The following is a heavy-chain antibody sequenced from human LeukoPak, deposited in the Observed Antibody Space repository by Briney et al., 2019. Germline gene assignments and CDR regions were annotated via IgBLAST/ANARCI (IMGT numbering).Heavy chain of an antibody. CDR1: GGSISSGGYY. D-gene: IGHD2-15*01. V-gene: IGHV4-31*03. J-gene: IGHJ4*02. CDR2: IYYSGST. CDR3: AREPASGGSPIDY. Sequence: SQTLSLTCTVSGGSISSGGYYWSWIRQHPGKGLEWIGYIYYSGSTYYNPSLKSRVTISVDTSKNQFSLKLSSVTAADTAVYYCAREPASGGSPIDYWGQGTLVTVSS.